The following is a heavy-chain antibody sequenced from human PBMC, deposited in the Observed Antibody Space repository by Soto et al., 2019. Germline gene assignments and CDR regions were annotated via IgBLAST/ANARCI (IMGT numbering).Heavy chain of an antibody. J-gene: IGHJ3*02. D-gene: IGHD3-9*01. Sequence: PSETLSLTCTVSGGSINSGGYYWSWIRQHPGKGLEWIGYIYYSGSTYYNPSLKSRVTISVDTSKNQFSLKLSSVTAADTAVYYCVRDGFLPGYLDAFDTWGQGTMVTVSS. CDR3: VRDGFLPGYLDAFDT. CDR2: IYYSGST. V-gene: IGHV4-31*03. CDR1: GGSINSGGYY.